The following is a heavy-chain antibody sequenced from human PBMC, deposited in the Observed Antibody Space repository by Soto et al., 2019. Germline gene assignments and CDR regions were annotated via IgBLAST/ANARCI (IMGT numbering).Heavy chain of an antibody. Sequence: QVQLVQSGAEVKKPGSSVKVSCKASGGTFSSYTISWVRQAPGQGLEWMGRIIPILGIANYAQKFQGRVTITAHKSTSTAYMELSSLRSEDTAVYYCARDISYGAARPYWGQGTLVTVSS. CDR2: IIPILGIA. CDR1: GGTFSSYT. CDR3: ARDISYGAARPY. V-gene: IGHV1-69*08. D-gene: IGHD6-6*01. J-gene: IGHJ4*02.